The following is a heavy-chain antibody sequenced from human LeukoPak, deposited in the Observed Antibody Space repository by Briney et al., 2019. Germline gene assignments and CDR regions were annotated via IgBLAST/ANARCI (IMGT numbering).Heavy chain of an antibody. CDR3: ASRHDYYDSSGYHFN. CDR1: GGSFSGYY. Sequence: ETLSLTCAVYGGSFSGYYWSWIRQPPGKGLEWIGEINHSGSTNYNPSLKSRVTISVDTSKNQFSLKLSSVTAADTAVYYCASRHDYYDSSGYHFNWGQGTLVTVSS. CDR2: INHSGST. V-gene: IGHV4-34*01. J-gene: IGHJ4*02. D-gene: IGHD3-22*01.